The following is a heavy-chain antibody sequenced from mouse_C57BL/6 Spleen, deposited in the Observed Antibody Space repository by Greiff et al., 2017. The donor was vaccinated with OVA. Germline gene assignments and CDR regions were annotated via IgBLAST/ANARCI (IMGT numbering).Heavy chain of an antibody. V-gene: IGHV1-59*01. D-gene: IGHD4-1*01. CDR3: ARRELAGTEDYFDY. J-gene: IGHJ2*01. Sequence: VQLQQPGAELVRPGTSVKLSCKASGYTFTSYWMHWVKQRPGQGLEWIGVIDPSDSYTNYNQKFKGKATLTVDTSSSTAYMQLSSLTSEDSAVYYCARRELAGTEDYFDYWGKGTTLTVSS. CDR1: GYTFTSYW. CDR2: IDPSDSYT.